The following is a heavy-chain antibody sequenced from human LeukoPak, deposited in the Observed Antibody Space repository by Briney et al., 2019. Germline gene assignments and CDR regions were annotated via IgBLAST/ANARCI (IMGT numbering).Heavy chain of an antibody. J-gene: IGHJ4*02. CDR2: ISGSGGST. D-gene: IGHD3-10*01. CDR1: GFTFSSYA. V-gene: IGHV3-23*01. CDR3: ARDNYGSGSYGIEGMDY. Sequence: GGSLRLSCAASGFTFSSYAMSWVRQAPGKGLEWVSAISGSGGSTYYAGSVKGRFTISRDNSKNTLYLQMNSLRAEDTAVYYCARDNYGSGSYGIEGMDYWGQGTLVTVSS.